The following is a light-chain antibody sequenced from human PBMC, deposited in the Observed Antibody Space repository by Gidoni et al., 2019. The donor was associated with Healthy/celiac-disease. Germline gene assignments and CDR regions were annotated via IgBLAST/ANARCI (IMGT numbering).Light chain of an antibody. Sequence: DIQLTQSPSFLSASVGDRVTITCRASQGIRSYLALYQQKPGKAPKLLIYAASTLQSGVPSRFSGSGSGTEFTLTISSLQPEDFATYYCQQLNSYPLFTFGPGTKVDIK. V-gene: IGKV1-9*01. CDR1: QGIRSY. CDR2: AAS. J-gene: IGKJ3*01. CDR3: QQLNSYPLFT.